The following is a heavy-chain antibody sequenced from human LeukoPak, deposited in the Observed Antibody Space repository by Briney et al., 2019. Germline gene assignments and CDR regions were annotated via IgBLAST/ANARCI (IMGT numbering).Heavy chain of an antibody. D-gene: IGHD1-26*01. CDR1: GLTFNNYA. Sequence: GGSLTLLCAPSGLTFNNYAVSWARHARGEGRVWLSAISGSGGITYYADYMKCRFTISRDNSKNTLYLLVNSLRGVDTAVYYCAKDRGSGRSYYRPFDYWGQGTVVTVSS. CDR3: AKDRGSGRSYYRPFDY. V-gene: IGHV3-23*01. J-gene: IGHJ4*02. CDR2: ISGSGGIT.